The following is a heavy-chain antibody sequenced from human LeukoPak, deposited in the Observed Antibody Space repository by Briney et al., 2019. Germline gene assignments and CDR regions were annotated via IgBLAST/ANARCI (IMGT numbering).Heavy chain of an antibody. D-gene: IGHD2-21*02. CDR2: ISGSGGST. CDR3: AKVKTDILIPDS. V-gene: IGHV3-23*01. Sequence: PGGSLRLSCAASGFTFSSYGMGWVRQAPGKGLEWVSAISGSGGSTYYADSVKGRFTISRDNSKNTLYLQMNSLTSADTAVYYCAKVKTDILIPDSWGQGTLVTVSS. CDR1: GFTFSSYG. J-gene: IGHJ4*02.